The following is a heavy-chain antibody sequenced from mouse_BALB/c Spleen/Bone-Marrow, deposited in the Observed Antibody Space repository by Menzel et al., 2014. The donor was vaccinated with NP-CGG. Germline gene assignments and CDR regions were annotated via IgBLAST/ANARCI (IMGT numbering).Heavy chain of an antibody. V-gene: IGHV1-54*03. CDR1: GYAFTNYF. J-gene: IGHJ4*01. Sequence: LVESGAELVRPGTSVKVSCKASGYAFTNYFIEWVKQRPGQGLEWIGVINPGSGGTNYNEKFKGKATLTADKSSSTAYMQLSSLTSDDSAVYFCARDGDYDEGYAMDYWGQGTSVTVSS. CDR3: ARDGDYDEGYAMDY. CDR2: INPGSGGT. D-gene: IGHD2-4*01.